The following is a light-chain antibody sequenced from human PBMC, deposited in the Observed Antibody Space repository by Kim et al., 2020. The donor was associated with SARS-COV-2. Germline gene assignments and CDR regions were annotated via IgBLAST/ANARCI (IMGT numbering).Light chain of an antibody. J-gene: IGKJ4*01. CDR2: GES. V-gene: IGKV3-15*01. CDR1: QSISSN. Sequence: SPGESATLTCRASQSISSNLAWYQQKPGQAPRILIYGESTRATGIPARCSGSGSGTEFTLTITSLQSEDFAVYYCQQYNDWPPLTFGGGTKVEIK. CDR3: QQYNDWPPLT.